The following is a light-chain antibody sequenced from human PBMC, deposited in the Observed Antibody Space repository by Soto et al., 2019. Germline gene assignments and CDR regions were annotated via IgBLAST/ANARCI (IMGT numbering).Light chain of an antibody. CDR2: GAS. J-gene: IGKJ4*01. Sequence: EIMLTQSPGTLSLSPGERATLSCRASQSVSSSYLAWYQLKPGQAPRFLIYGASNRATGIPDRFSGSGSGTDFTLTISRLEPEDSAVYYCQQYGSSGLTFGGGTKV. CDR1: QSVSSSY. CDR3: QQYGSSGLT. V-gene: IGKV3-20*01.